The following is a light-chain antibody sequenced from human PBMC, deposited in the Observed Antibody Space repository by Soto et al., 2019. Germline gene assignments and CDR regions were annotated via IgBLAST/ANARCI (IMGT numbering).Light chain of an antibody. CDR3: GTWDDSLSAWV. V-gene: IGLV1-51*02. CDR2: ESD. CDR1: SSNIGTSY. Sequence: QSVLTQSPSVSAAPGQSVTISCSGGSSNIGTSYVSWFRQLPGTAPKLVIYESDKRASGIPGRFSGSKSGTSATLGITGLQTGDEAEYFCGTWDDSLSAWVFGGGTKVTVL. J-gene: IGLJ3*02.